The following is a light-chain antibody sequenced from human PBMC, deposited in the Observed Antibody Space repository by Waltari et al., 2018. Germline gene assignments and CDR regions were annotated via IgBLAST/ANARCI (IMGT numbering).Light chain of an antibody. Sequence: QPVLTQPPSASGTPGQRVTISCSGRHFNIGANTVKWYQQLPGTAPKLLIYSDNRRFSGVPDRFSASKSGTSASLAISGLQSEDEADYYCSTWDDSLSGVLFGEGTKLTVV. CDR1: HFNIGANT. CDR2: SDN. V-gene: IGLV1-44*01. J-gene: IGLJ2*01. CDR3: STWDDSLSGVL.